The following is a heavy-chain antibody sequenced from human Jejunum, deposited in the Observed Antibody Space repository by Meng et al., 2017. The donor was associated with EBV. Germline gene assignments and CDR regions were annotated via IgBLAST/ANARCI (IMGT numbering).Heavy chain of an antibody. Sequence: VVEAGAGLIQPWRSLRLSCATSGISFKRHTLGWVRQATGKVLAWVSATTDSGGRTYYTASVKGRSTITRDNSKRTLYLHMNGLKSEDTAVYYCAKLTRSWGQGTLVTVSS. D-gene: IGHD4-17*01. CDR1: GISFKRHT. CDR2: TTDSGGRT. V-gene: IGHV3-23*04. CDR3: AKLTRS. J-gene: IGHJ5*02.